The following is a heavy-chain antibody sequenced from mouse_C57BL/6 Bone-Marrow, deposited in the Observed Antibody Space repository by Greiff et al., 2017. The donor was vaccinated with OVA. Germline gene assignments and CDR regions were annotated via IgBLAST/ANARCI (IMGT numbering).Heavy chain of an antibody. Sequence: EVQLQQPGPELVKPGASVKMSCKASGYTFTDYNMHWVKQSHGKSLEWIGYINPNNGGTSYNQKFKGKATLTVNKSSSTAYMELRSLTSEDSAVYYCSGLLRGAMDYWGQGTSVTVSS. J-gene: IGHJ4*01. CDR2: INPNNGGT. CDR3: SGLLRGAMDY. D-gene: IGHD1-1*01. CDR1: GYTFTDYN. V-gene: IGHV1-22*01.